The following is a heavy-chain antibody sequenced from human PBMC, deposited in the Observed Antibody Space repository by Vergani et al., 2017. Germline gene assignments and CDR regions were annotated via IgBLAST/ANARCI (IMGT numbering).Heavy chain of an antibody. CDR2: IKKDGSEK. V-gene: IGHV3-7*03. J-gene: IGHJ4*02. CDR3: ARYDYGDAEPDY. CDR1: GFTFSSYW. Sequence: EVQLVESGGGLVQPGGSLRLSCAASGFTFSSYWMSWVRQAPGKGLEWVANIKKDGSEKYYVDSVKGRFTISRDNAKNSLYLQMNSLRAEDTAVYCCARYDYGDAEPDYWGQGTLVTVSS. D-gene: IGHD4-17*01.